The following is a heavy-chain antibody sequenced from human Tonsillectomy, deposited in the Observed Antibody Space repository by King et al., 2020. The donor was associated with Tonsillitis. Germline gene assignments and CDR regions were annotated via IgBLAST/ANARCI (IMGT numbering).Heavy chain of an antibody. J-gene: IGHJ4*02. Sequence: QLQESGPGLVKPSETLSLTCTVSGGSMSSYYWSWIRQPPGEGLGGIGYIYYSGSTNYNPSLKSRVTISIDTSKTQFSLKVNSVTAADTAVYYCARGGRGVLVKAVDYWGQGTLVTVST. CDR1: GGSMSSYY. V-gene: IGHV4-59*01. D-gene: IGHD2-8*02. CDR2: IYYSGST. CDR3: ARGGRGVLVKAVDY.